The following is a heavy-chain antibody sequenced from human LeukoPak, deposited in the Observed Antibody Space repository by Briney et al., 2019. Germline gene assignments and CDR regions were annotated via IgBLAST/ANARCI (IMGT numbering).Heavy chain of an antibody. CDR3: AKTLWGLTLLSSDY. V-gene: IGHV3-23*01. D-gene: IGHD3-16*01. J-gene: IGHJ4*02. Sequence: TGGSLRLSCAASGFTFSSYAMSWVRQAPGKGLEWVSAISGSGGSTYYADSVKGRFTISRDNSKNTLYPHMNSLRLEDTAVYWCAKTLWGLTLLSSDYWGQGTLVTVSS. CDR1: GFTFSSYA. CDR2: ISGSGGST.